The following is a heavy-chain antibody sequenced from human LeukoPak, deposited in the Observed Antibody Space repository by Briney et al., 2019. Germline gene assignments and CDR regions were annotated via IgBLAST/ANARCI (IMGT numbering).Heavy chain of an antibody. CDR3: ARGYSGYVGFDY. J-gene: IGHJ4*02. D-gene: IGHD5-12*01. V-gene: IGHV3-64*01. CDR1: GFTFSSYA. Sequence: PGGSLRLSCAASGFTFSSYAMHWVRQAPGKGLEYVSAISSNGGSTYYANSVKGRFTISRDNSKNTLYLQMGSLRAEDMAVYYCARGYSGYVGFDYWGQGTLATVSS. CDR2: ISSNGGST.